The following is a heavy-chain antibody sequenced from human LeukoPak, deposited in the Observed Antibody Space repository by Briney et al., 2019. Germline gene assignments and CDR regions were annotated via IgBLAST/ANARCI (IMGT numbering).Heavy chain of an antibody. V-gene: IGHV1-8*01. D-gene: IGHD1-26*01. CDR3: VRVTGSIDY. CDR2: MNPKSGYT. CDR1: GYTFTTYD. J-gene: IGHJ4*02. Sequence: ASVKVSCKASGYTFTTYDIDWVRQATGQGLEWMGWMNPKSGYTGFAQNFQGRVTMTRDTSISTAYMELSSLRSEDTAAYYCVRVTGSIDYWGQGTLVTVSS.